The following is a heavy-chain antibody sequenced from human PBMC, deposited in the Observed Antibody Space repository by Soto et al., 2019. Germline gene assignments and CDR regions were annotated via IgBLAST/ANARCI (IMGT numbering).Heavy chain of an antibody. CDR3: ARDKKGGSKFDY. CDR1: GYAFTSYG. V-gene: IGHV1-18*01. J-gene: IGHJ4*02. CDR2: ISAYNGNT. D-gene: IGHD4-4*01. Sequence: ASVKVSCKASGYAFTSYGISWVRQAPGQGLEWMGWISAYNGNTNYAQKLQGRVTMTTDTSTSTAYMELRSLRSDDTAVYYCARDKKGGSKFDYWGQGTLVTVSS.